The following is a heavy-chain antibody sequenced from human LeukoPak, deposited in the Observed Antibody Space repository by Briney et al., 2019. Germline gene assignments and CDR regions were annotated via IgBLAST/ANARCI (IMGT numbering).Heavy chain of an antibody. D-gene: IGHD6-19*01. CDR2: ISAYNDNT. CDR1: GGXFSSYA. J-gene: IGHJ2*01. V-gene: IGHV1-18*01. CDR3: ARAQSKDSGWSLWYFDL. Sequence: ASVKVSCKASGGXFSSYAISWVRQAPGQGLEWLGWISAYNDNTNYAQKFQGRVTMTIDTSTSTAYMELRGLRSDDTAVYYCARAQSKDSGWSLWYFDLWGRGTLVTVSS.